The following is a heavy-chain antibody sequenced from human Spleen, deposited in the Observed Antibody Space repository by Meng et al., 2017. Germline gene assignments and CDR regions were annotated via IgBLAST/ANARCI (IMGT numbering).Heavy chain of an antibody. J-gene: IGHJ3*02. CDR3: ARDRGIIRNLDAFDI. V-gene: IGHV1-18*01. CDR1: GYTFSNYV. CDR2: ISGHNGVT. D-gene: IGHD2-15*01. Sequence: SVKVSSKVSGYTFSNYVISWVRQAPGQGLGWIGWISGHNGVTNFAQRFQDRVTLTTDTSTTTAYIEVRSLRSDDTAVYYCARDRGIIRNLDAFDIWGQGTMVTVSS.